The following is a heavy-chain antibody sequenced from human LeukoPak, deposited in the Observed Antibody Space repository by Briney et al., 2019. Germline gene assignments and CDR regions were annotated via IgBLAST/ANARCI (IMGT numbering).Heavy chain of an antibody. CDR2: ISSSGSTI. V-gene: IGHV3-11*01. CDR3: ARGIAAARDWFDP. D-gene: IGHD6-13*01. CDR1: GFTFGDYY. Sequence: PGGSLRLSCAASGFTFGDYYMSWIRQAPGKGLEWVSYISSSGSTIYYADSVKGRFTISRDNAKNSLYLQMNSLRAEDTAVYYCARGIAAARDWFDPWGQGTLVTVSS. J-gene: IGHJ5*02.